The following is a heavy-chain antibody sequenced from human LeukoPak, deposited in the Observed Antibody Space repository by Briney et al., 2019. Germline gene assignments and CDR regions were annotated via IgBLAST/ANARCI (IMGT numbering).Heavy chain of an antibody. J-gene: IGHJ4*02. CDR2: IYYSGST. D-gene: IGHD5-24*01. CDR1: GGSISSYY. CDR3: AGHQGHRDGYNAPMYYFDY. Sequence: SETLSLTCTVSGGSISSYYWSWIRQPPGKGLEWIGYIYYSGSTNYNPSLKSRVTISVDTSKNQFSLKLSSVTAADTAVYYCAGHQGHRDGYNAPMYYFDYWGQGTLVTVSS. V-gene: IGHV4-59*08.